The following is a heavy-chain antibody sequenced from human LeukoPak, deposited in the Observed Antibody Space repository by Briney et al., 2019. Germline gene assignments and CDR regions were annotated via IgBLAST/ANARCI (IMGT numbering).Heavy chain of an antibody. CDR2: INIDGINT. J-gene: IGHJ6*03. CDR3: ARGRMVRGVIKYYYYMDV. D-gene: IGHD3-10*01. V-gene: IGHV3-74*01. CDR1: GFTFSNYW. Sequence: PGGSLRLSCAASGFTFSNYWLHWVRQAPGKGLVWVSRINIDGINTSYADSVKGRFTISRDNAKNSLYLQMNSLRAEDTALYYCARGRMVRGVIKYYYYMDVWGKGTTVTVSS.